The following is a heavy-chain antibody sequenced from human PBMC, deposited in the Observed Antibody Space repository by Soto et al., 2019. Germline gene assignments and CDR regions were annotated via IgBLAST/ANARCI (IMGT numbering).Heavy chain of an antibody. CDR1: GGSISSGGYS. V-gene: IGHV4-30-2*06. D-gene: IGHD3-22*01. J-gene: IGHJ4*02. Sequence: QLQRQESGSGLVRPSQSLSLSCAVSGGSISSGGYSWNWIRQSPGKGLEWIGYIYHGGSTHSNPSLESRVTLSVDTSKNQFTLRLSSVIAADTAVYYCARDRRSLYHDGSGLDYWGQGILVTVSS. CDR3: ARDRRSLYHDGSGLDY. CDR2: IYHGGST.